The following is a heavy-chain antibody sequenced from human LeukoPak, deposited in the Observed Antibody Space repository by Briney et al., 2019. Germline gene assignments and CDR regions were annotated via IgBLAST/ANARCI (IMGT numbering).Heavy chain of an antibody. CDR1: GGSTSSYY. CDR3: AREGSHYYGMDV. V-gene: IGHV4-59*01. J-gene: IGHJ6*02. CDR2: IYYSGST. Sequence: SVTLSLTCTVSGGSTSSYYWSWIRQPPGKGLEWIGYIYYSGSTNYNPSLKSRVTISVDTSKNQFSLKLSSVTAADTAVYYCAREGSHYYGMDVWGQGTTVTVSS.